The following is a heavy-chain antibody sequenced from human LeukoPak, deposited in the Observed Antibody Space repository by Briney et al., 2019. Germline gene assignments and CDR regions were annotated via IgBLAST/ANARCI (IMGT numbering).Heavy chain of an antibody. Sequence: SETLSLTCTVSGGSVSSGSYYWSWIRQPPGKGLEWIGYIYYSGSTNYNPSLKSRVTISVDTSKNQFSLKLSSVTAADTAVYYCARGRYYDYVWGSYRYRDYFDYWGQGTLVTVSS. V-gene: IGHV4-61*01. CDR1: GGSVSSGSYY. J-gene: IGHJ4*02. D-gene: IGHD3-16*02. CDR3: ARGRYYDYVWGSYRYRDYFDY. CDR2: IYYSGST.